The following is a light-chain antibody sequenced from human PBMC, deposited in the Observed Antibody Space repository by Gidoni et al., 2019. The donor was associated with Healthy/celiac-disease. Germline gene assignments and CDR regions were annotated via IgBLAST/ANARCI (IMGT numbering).Light chain of an antibody. CDR2: KVS. V-gene: IGKV2-30*01. J-gene: IGKJ2*01. CDR1: QSLVYSDRNNY. Sequence: EVVMTHYPHYLPVPLGAPAIISCRSRQSLVYSDRNNYLNWFQQRPGQSPRRLIYKVSNRDSGVPDSFSGSGSGTDFTLKISRVEAEDVGVYYCMQYTHWPRYTFGQGTKLEIK. CDR3: MQYTHWPRYT.